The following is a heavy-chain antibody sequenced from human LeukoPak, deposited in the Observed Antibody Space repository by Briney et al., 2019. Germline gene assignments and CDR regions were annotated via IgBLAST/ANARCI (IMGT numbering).Heavy chain of an antibody. D-gene: IGHD3-22*01. CDR1: GFTFSSYA. Sequence: GGSLRLYCAASGFTFSSYAMSWVRQAPGKGLEWVSAISGSGGSTYYADSVKGRFTISRDNSKNTLYLQMNSLRAEDTAVYYCAKSYYYYDSSGYYFDYWGQGTLVTVSS. V-gene: IGHV3-23*01. CDR2: ISGSGGST. J-gene: IGHJ4*01. CDR3: AKSYYYYDSSGYYFDY.